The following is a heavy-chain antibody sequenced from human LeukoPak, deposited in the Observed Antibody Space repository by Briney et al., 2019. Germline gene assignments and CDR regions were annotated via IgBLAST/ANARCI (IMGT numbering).Heavy chain of an antibody. CDR1: GGSISSYY. J-gene: IGHJ4*02. CDR2: IYYSGST. CDR3: VRALGTTVTGATFLDY. V-gene: IGHV4-59*01. D-gene: IGHD4-17*01. Sequence: SETLSLTCTVSGGSISSYYWSWIRQPPGKGLEWIGYIYYSGSTNYNPSLKSRVTISVDTSKNQFSLKLSSVTAADTAVYYCVRALGTTVTGATFLDYWGQGTLVTVSS.